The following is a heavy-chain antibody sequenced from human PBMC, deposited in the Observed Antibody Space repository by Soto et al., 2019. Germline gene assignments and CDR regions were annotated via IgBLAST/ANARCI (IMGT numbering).Heavy chain of an antibody. V-gene: IGHV4-38-2*01. J-gene: IGHJ5*02. D-gene: IGHD4-17*01. CDR1: GYSVSSGYY. Sequence: SETLSLTCAVSGYSVSSGYYWGWIRQTPGKGLEWIASIYHSGSTYYNPSLKSRVTISVDTSKNQFSLKLTSVTAADTAVYYCARGAATVTPGWFDPWGQGIMVTVSS. CDR3: ARGAATVTPGWFDP. CDR2: IYHSGST.